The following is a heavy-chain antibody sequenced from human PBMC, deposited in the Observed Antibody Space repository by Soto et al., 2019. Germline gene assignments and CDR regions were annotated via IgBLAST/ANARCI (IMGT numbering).Heavy chain of an antibody. D-gene: IGHD2-2*01. CDR1: GGSFSSSSYF. CDR2: ISYSGST. Sequence: SETLSLTCTVSGGSFSSSSYFWAWIRQPPGKGLEWIGSISYSGSTYYNPSLKSRVTISVDTSKNQFSVKLNSVTAADTAVYYCASTGRFAAIELWWFDPWGRGTLVTVSS. J-gene: IGHJ5*02. CDR3: ASTGRFAAIELWWFDP. V-gene: IGHV4-39*01.